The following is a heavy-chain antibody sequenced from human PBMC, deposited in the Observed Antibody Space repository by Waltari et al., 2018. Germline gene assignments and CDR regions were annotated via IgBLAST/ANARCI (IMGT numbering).Heavy chain of an antibody. CDR1: GFTFSSYS. CDR2: ISSSSSYI. J-gene: IGHJ4*02. Sequence: EVQLVESGGGLVKPGGSLRLSCAASGFTFSSYSMNWVLQAPGKGLEWVASISSSSSYIYYADSVKGRFTISRDNAKNSLYLQMNSLRAEDTAVYYCARVDSSGYHGFDYWGQGTLVTVSS. D-gene: IGHD3-22*01. CDR3: ARVDSSGYHGFDY. V-gene: IGHV3-21*01.